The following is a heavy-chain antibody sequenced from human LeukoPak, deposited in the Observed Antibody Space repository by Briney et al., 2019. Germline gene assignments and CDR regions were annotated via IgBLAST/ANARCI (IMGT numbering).Heavy chain of an antibody. J-gene: IGHJ4*02. Sequence: ASVKVSCKASGYTFTGNYMHWVRQAPGQGLEWMGIINPSGGSTSYAQKFQGRVTMTRDTSTSTVYMELSSLGSEDTAVYYCLSGSSGWYGFDYWGQGTLVTVSS. CDR3: LSGSSGWYGFDY. CDR2: INPSGGST. V-gene: IGHV1-46*01. D-gene: IGHD6-19*01. CDR1: GYTFTGNY.